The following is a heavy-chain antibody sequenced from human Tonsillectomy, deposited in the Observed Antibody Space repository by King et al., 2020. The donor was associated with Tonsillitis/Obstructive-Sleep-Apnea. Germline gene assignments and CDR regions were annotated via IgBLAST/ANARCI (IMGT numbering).Heavy chain of an antibody. V-gene: IGHV1-69*10. J-gene: IGHJ6*02. D-gene: IGHD6-13*01. CDR1: GGTFSSYA. CDR2: IIPILGIA. CDR3: ARDIPRYSSTWYGRTPPQSIYYRMDV. Sequence: QLVQSGAEVKKPGSSVKVSCKASGGTFSSYAISWVRQAPGQGLEWMGGIIPILGIANYAQKFQGRVTITADKYTSTAYMELSSLRSEDTAVYYCARDIPRYSSTWYGRTPPQSIYYRMDVWGQGTTVTVSS.